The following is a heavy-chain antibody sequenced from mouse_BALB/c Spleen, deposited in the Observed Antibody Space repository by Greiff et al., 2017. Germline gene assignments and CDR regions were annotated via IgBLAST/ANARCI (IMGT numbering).Heavy chain of an antibody. Sequence: QVQLKESGPGLVAPSQSLSITCTVSGFSLTGYGVNWVRQPPGKGLEWLGMIWGDGSTDYNSALKSRLSISKDNSKSQVFLKMNSLQTDDTARYYCARDRRYYGSSYGLDYWGQGTTLTVSS. CDR2: IWGDGST. D-gene: IGHD1-1*01. V-gene: IGHV2-6-7*01. J-gene: IGHJ2*01. CDR1: GFSLTGYG. CDR3: ARDRRYYGSSYGLDY.